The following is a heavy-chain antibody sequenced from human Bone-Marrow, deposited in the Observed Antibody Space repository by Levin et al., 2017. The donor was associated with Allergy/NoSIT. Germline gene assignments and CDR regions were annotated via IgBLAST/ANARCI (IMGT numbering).Heavy chain of an antibody. D-gene: IGHD1-26*01. J-gene: IGHJ4*02. CDR1: GDSISSADYY. CDR3: ARARAVGATSFDY. V-gene: IGHV4-30-4*01. CDR2: IYHLGGT. Sequence: SQTLSLTCTVSGDSISSADYYWSWIRQPPGKGLEYIGYIYHLGGTDYNPSLKSRLTISVDTSKNQFSLQLRSVTAADTAVFYCARARAVGATSFDYWGQGTLVTVSS.